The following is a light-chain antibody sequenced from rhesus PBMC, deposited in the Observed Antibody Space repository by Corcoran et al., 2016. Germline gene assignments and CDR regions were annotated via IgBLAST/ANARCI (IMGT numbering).Light chain of an antibody. J-gene: IGKJ1*01. Sequence: DIQMTQSPSSLSASVGDRVTITCQASQGISSWLAWYQQKPGKAPKLLIYAATSLQSGVPSRLSGSGSGTDFTLTIRSLQPEDFATYYCQQHNSYPWTFGQGTKVEIK. CDR2: AAT. CDR3: QQHNSYPWT. V-gene: IGKV1-33*02. CDR1: QGISSW.